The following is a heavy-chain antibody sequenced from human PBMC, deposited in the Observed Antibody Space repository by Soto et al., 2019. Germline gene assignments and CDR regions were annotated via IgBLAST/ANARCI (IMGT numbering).Heavy chain of an antibody. V-gene: IGHV4-59*01. CDR2: VYYSGGH. J-gene: IGHJ3*02. CDR1: GGSLSGFY. CDR3: ARTHYSSDWSWAFDI. D-gene: IGHD6-19*01. Sequence: SETLSLTCTVSGGSLSGFYWSWLRQPPGKGLEWIGYVYYSGGHNSNPSLKSRLTVSVDTSKNQFSLELNSVTAADTAVYYCARTHYSSDWSWAFDIWGQGSMVTVSS.